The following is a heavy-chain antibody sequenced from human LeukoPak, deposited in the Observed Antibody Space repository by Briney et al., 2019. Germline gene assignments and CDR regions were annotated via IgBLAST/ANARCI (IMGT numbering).Heavy chain of an antibody. CDR1: GGSISSYY. Sequence: SETLSLTCTVSGGSISSYYWSWIRQPPGKRLEWIGYIYYSGSTNYNPSLKSRVAISVDTSKNQFSLNLSSVTAADTAVYYCAREEIRSWFDPWGQGTLVTVSS. CDR2: IYYSGST. V-gene: IGHV4-59*12. CDR3: AREEIRSWFDP. D-gene: IGHD5-24*01. J-gene: IGHJ5*02.